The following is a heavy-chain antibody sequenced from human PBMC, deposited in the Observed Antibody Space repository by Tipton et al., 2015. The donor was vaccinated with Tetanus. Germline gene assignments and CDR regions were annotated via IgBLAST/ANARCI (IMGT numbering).Heavy chain of an antibody. Sequence: TLSLTCTVSGGSISGGRYYWSWIRQRPGKGLEWIGDIYSSGSTYSDPSLKGRVTISVDTSKNQFSLRLNSVTAADTAVYYCARDQARGARGWNYFDYWGLGTLVTVPS. J-gene: IGHJ4*02. CDR2: IYSSGST. CDR1: GGSISGGRYY. D-gene: IGHD1-26*01. CDR3: ARDQARGARGWNYFDY. V-gene: IGHV4-31*03.